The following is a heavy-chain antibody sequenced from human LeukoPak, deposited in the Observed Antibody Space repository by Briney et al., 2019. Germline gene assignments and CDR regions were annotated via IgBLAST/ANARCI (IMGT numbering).Heavy chain of an antibody. CDR1: GGSISSGSYY. CDR2: IYTSGST. D-gene: IGHD2-15*01. V-gene: IGHV4-61*02. J-gene: IGHJ6*03. Sequence: SQTLSLTCTVSGGSISSGSYYWSWIRQPAGKGLEWIGRIYTSGSTNYNPSLKSRVTISVDTSKNQCSLKLSSVTAADTAVYYCARGIVVVAQLGFYFYYMDVWGKGTTVTISS. CDR3: ARGIVVVAQLGFYFYYMDV.